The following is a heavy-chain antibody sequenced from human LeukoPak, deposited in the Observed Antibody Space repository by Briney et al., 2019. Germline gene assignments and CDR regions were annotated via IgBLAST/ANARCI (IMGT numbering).Heavy chain of an antibody. D-gene: IGHD3-16*01. V-gene: IGHV3-74*01. CDR2: ISNDGRST. Sequence: GGSLRLSCAASGFTFSSYWMHWIRQAPGKGLVCVSRISNDGRSTIYADPVKGRFTISRDNGKNTVFLQMNSLRVEDTAVYYCVRGGSDYEYSGASWGQGTLVTVSS. CDR3: VRGGSDYEYSGAS. CDR1: GFTFSSYW. J-gene: IGHJ5*02.